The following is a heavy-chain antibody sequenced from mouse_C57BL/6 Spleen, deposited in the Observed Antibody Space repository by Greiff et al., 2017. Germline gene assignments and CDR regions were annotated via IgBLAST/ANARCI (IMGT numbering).Heavy chain of an antibody. D-gene: IGHD1-1*01. V-gene: IGHV1-18*01. CDR1: GYTFTDYN. CDR3: ARGGYCYGSSYSYEG. Sequence: EVQLQQSGPELVKPGASVKIPCKASGYTFTDYNMDWVKQSRGNSLEWIGNINPNNGGTIYNQKFKGKATLTVDTSSSTAYMELSSLTSEDTAVYYGARGGYCYGSSYSYEGWGHGATLTAAS. J-gene: IGHJ2*01. CDR2: INPNNGGT.